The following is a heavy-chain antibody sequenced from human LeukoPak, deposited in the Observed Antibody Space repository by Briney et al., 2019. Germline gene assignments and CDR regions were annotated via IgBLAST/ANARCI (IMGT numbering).Heavy chain of an antibody. Sequence: GGSLRLSCAASGFTFSNYWMSWVRQAPGKGLEWVANIKQDGSERYYVDSVKGRFTISRDNAKNSLSLQMNSLRVEDTAVYYCARNREYYYYMDVWGKATTVTVSS. CDR2: IKQDGSER. CDR1: GFTFSNYW. V-gene: IGHV3-7*01. J-gene: IGHJ6*03. CDR3: ARNREYYYYMDV. D-gene: IGHD1-26*01.